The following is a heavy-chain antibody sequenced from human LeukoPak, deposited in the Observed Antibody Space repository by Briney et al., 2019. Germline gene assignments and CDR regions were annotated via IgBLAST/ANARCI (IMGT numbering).Heavy chain of an antibody. CDR1: GVSFSDYY. CDR3: ARHNDYYVVGGMDV. J-gene: IGHJ6*02. D-gene: IGHD3-10*02. CDR2: INHGGSS. Sequence: PSETLSLTCAVYGVSFSDYYWSWIRQPPGKGLEWIGEINHGGSSDYNPSLRSRVTISVDASKNQFSLRLSSVTAADTAVYYCARHNDYYVVGGMDVWGQGTTVTVSS. V-gene: IGHV4-34*01.